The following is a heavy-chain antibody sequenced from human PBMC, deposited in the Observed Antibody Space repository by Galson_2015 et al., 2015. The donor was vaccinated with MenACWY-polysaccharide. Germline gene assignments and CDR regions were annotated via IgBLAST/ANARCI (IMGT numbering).Heavy chain of an antibody. J-gene: IGHJ4*02. CDR2: ISAGGGHT. CDR3: AKGYFDAYYFHY. D-gene: IGHD3-16*01. V-gene: IGHV3-23*01. CDR1: GFTFSIYV. Sequence: SLRLSCAASGFTFSIYVMSWVRQVPGKGLEWVSSISAGGGHTYYAGSVKGRFTISRDNSRNTLYLQMNSLRAEDTAVYHCAKGYFDAYYFHYWGQGTMVTVSS.